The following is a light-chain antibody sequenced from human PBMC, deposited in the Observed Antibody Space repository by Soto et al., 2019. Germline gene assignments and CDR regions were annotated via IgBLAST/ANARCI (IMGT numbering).Light chain of an antibody. CDR2: DAS. CDR1: QSVRSER. Sequence: EIVFTQSPYTLSLSPGERATLSCRASQSVRSERLAWYQQKRGQAPTLLIFDASSRASGTPERFSGSGSGTDFTLTISSLEPEDFAVYYCQEYDGATPLTFGLGTRLEI. CDR3: QEYDGATPLT. J-gene: IGKJ5*01. V-gene: IGKV3-20*01.